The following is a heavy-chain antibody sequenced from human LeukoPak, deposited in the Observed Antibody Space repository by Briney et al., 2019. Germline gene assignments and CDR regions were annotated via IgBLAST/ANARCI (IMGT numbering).Heavy chain of an antibody. J-gene: IGHJ4*02. V-gene: IGHV3-74*01. CDR1: GFNFSNYW. CDR2: LNTGGNST. Sequence: GGSLRLSCTASGFNFSNYWMHWVRQAPGKGLVWVSRLNTGGNSTIYADSVKGRFIISRDNAKSTLYLQMNSLRADDTGVYYCTREGAYDSGTYGAGDYWDQGTLVTVSS. D-gene: IGHD3-10*01. CDR3: TREGAYDSGTYGAGDY.